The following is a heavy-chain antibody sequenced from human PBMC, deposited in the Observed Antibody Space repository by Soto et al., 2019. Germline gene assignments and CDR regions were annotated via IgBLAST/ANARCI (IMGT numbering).Heavy chain of an antibody. CDR2: IYYSGST. CDR3: ARDQLEGNWFDP. V-gene: IGHV4-59*12. Sequence: SETLSLTCTVSGGSISSYYWSWIRQPPGKGLEWIGYIYYSGSTNYNPSLKSRVTISVDTSKNQFSLQLTSVTAADTAVYYCARDQLEGNWFDPWGQGTLVTVSS. J-gene: IGHJ5*02. D-gene: IGHD1-1*01. CDR1: GGSISSYY.